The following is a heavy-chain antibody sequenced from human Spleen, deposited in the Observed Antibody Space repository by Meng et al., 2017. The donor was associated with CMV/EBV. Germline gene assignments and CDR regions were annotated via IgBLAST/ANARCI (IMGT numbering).Heavy chain of an antibody. CDR2: IYYSGST. V-gene: IGHV4-39*07. Sequence: GSLSLTCTVSGGSISSSSYYWGWIRQPPGKGLEWIGSIYYSGSTYYNPSLKSRVTISVDTSKNQFSLKLSSVTAADTAVYYCAREVTAMVGDYYDSSGWTYYYYGMDVWGQGTTVTVSS. CDR1: GGSISSSSYY. J-gene: IGHJ6*02. CDR3: AREVTAMVGDYYDSSGWTYYYYGMDV. D-gene: IGHD3-22*01.